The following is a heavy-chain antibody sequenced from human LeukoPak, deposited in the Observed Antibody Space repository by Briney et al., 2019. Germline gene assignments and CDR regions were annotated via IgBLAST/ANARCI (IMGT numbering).Heavy chain of an antibody. D-gene: IGHD1-1*01. Sequence: GGSLRLPCAASGFSFSSYAMSWVRQAPGKGLEWVAVISGSGGSTNYADSVKGRFTISRDNSKNTLYLQMNSLRAEDTAVYYCAKDGGLEGMDVWGQGTTVTVSS. J-gene: IGHJ6*02. CDR2: ISGSGGST. CDR1: GFSFSSYA. V-gene: IGHV3-23*01. CDR3: AKDGGLEGMDV.